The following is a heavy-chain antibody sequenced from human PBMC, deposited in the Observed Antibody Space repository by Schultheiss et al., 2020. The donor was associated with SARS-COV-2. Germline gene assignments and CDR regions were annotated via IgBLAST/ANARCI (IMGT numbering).Heavy chain of an antibody. CDR1: GFTFSSYS. CDR2: ISSSSSTI. V-gene: IGHV3-48*01. D-gene: IGHD6-6*01. Sequence: GGSLRISCAASGFTFSSYSMNWVRQAPGKGLEWVSYISSSSSTIYYADSVKGRFTISRDNAKNSLYLQMNSLRAEDTAVYYCARVQQLVGGPGLDYWGQGTLVTVSS. J-gene: IGHJ4*02. CDR3: ARVQQLVGGPGLDY.